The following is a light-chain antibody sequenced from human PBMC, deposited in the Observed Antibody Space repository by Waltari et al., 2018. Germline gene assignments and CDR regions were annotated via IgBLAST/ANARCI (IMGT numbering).Light chain of an antibody. CDR3: SSFTTSSTWV. Sequence: QSALTQPASVSGSPGQSITISCTGSSSNIGSQSYVSWYQQPAGKAPKLLISDVNQRTAGISSRFSGSKSGNTASLTISGLQAEDEADYYCSSFTTSSTWVFGGGTQLTVL. CDR2: DVN. J-gene: IGLJ3*02. V-gene: IGLV2-14*03. CDR1: SSNIGSQSY.